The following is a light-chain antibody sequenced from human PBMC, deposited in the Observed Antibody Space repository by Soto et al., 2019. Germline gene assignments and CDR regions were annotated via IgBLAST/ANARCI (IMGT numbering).Light chain of an antibody. V-gene: IGKV1-27*01. J-gene: IGKJ1*01. Sequence: DTQMTQSPTSLSASVGDSVTITCRASQGINNYLAWYQQKPGKVPVLLIYSASTLKAGIPSRFSGSGAGTDFTLTINSLHPEDFATNYCQKYDSAPRTFGQGTKVDMK. CDR3: QKYDSAPRT. CDR2: SAS. CDR1: QGINNY.